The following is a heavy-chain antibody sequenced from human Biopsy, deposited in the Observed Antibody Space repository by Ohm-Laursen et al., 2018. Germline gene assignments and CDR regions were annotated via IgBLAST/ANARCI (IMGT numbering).Heavy chain of an antibody. CDR1: GDTFTTSA. CDR2: IIPILGTV. Sequence: SVKVSCKSFGDTFTTSAISWGRQVPGQGLDWMGRIIPILGTVDYGQNFQGRVTIRADTSTTFLELTSLRYDDTAVYYCASGNIGGVGLDVWGLGTTVTVSS. J-gene: IGHJ6*02. D-gene: IGHD3-10*01. V-gene: IGHV1-69*04. CDR3: ASGNIGGVGLDV.